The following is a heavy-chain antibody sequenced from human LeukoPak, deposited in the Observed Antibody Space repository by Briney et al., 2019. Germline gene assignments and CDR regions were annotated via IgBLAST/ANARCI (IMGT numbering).Heavy chain of an antibody. CDR2: IYPGDSDT. D-gene: IGHD6-19*01. CDR3: ARLRSISSGWYHYAFDI. CDR1: GYSFTSYW. J-gene: IGHJ3*02. V-gene: IGHV5-51*01. Sequence: GEPLKISCKGSGYSFTSYWIGWVRQMPGKGLECLGIIYPGDSDTRYSPSFQGQVTISADKSISTAYLQWSSLKASDTAMYYCARLRSISSGWYHYAFDIWGQGTMVTVSS.